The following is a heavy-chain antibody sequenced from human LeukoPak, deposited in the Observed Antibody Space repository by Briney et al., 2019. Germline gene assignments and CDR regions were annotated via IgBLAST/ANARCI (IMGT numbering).Heavy chain of an antibody. CDR1: GGTFSSYA. Sequence: GSSVKVSCKASGGTFSSYAISWVRQAPGQGLEWMGRIIPILGIANYAQEFQGRVTITADKSTSTAYMELSSLRSEDTAVYYCARTDDILTGYSGYWGQGTLVTVSS. CDR2: IIPILGIA. J-gene: IGHJ4*02. V-gene: IGHV1-69*04. CDR3: ARTDDILTGYSGY. D-gene: IGHD3-9*01.